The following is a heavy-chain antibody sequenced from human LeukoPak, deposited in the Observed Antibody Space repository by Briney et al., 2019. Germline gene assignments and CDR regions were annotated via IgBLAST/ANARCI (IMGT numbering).Heavy chain of an antibody. V-gene: IGHV3-23*01. CDR1: GFTFSSYA. J-gene: IGHJ6*02. Sequence: GGSLRLSCAASGFTFSSYAMSWVRQAPGKGLEWVSAISGSGGSTYYADSVKGRFTISRDNSKNTLYLQMNSLRAEDTAVYYCAKGGYQLLLHYYYYGVDVWGQGTTVTVSS. D-gene: IGHD2-2*01. CDR2: ISGSGGST. CDR3: AKGGYQLLLHYYYYGVDV.